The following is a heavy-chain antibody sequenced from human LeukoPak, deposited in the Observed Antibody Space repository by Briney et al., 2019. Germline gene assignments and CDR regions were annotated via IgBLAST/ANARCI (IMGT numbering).Heavy chain of an antibody. Sequence: PSETLSLTCTVSGGSISSYYWGWIRQPPGKGLEWIGSIYYSGSTYYNPSLKSRVTISVDTSKNQFSLKLSSVTAADTAVYYCASCSYDILTGYVIAFDIWGQGTMVTVSS. V-gene: IGHV4-39*07. CDR2: IYYSGST. D-gene: IGHD3-9*01. J-gene: IGHJ3*02. CDR1: GGSISSYY. CDR3: ASCSYDILTGYVIAFDI.